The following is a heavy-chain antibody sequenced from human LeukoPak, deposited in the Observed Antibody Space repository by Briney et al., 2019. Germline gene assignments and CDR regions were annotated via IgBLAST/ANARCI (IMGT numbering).Heavy chain of an antibody. CDR2: ISSSGSTI. CDR3: ARGSIAAAGTYDY. Sequence: GGSLRLSCAASGFTVSSNYMSWVRQAPGKGLEWVSYISSSGSTIYYADSVKGRFTISRDNAKNSLYLQMNSLGAEDTAVYYCARGSIAAAGTYDYWGQGTLVTVSS. D-gene: IGHD6-13*01. CDR1: GFTVSSNY. V-gene: IGHV3-11*01. J-gene: IGHJ4*02.